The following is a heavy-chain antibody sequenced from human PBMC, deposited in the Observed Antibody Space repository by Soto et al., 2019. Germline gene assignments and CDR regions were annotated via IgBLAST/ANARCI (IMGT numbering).Heavy chain of an antibody. V-gene: IGHV3-9*01. J-gene: IGHJ5*01. CDR2: ISWNSGSI. D-gene: IGHD2-8*01. Sequence: SLRLSCAASGFTFDDYAMHWVRQAPGKGLEWVSGISWNSGSIGYADSVKGRFTISRDNAKNSLYLQMTSLRAEDTALSYCAKDRYCTNGVCHGALDPWGQGTFDTVSS. CDR3: AKDRYCTNGVCHGALDP. CDR1: GFTFDDYA.